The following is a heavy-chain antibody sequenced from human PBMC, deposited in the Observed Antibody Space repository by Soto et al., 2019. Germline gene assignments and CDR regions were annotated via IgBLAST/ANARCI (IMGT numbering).Heavy chain of an antibody. CDR3: ASSDAVAGNYFDY. CDR1: GGSISSYY. CDR2: IYYSGST. V-gene: IGHV4-59*01. D-gene: IGHD6-19*01. J-gene: IGHJ4*02. Sequence: SETLSLTRSASGGSISSYYCSWIRQPPGKGLEWIGYIYYSGSTNYNPSLKSRVTISVDTSKNQFSLKLSSVTAADTAVYYCASSDAVAGNYFDYWGQGTLVTVSS.